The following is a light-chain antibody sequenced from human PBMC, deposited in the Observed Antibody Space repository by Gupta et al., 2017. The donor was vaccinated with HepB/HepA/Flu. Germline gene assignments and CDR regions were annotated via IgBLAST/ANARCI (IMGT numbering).Light chain of an antibody. Sequence: QSVLTQPPSVSEAPRQRVTISCSGSSSNIGNNAVNWYQQLPGKAPKLLIYDDDLLPSGVPDRFSGSKSGTSASLNIRGLQAEDEAEYYCEEWDDSINGPVFGGGTKLTVL. CDR3: EEWDDSINGPV. CDR1: SSNIGNNA. J-gene: IGLJ2*01. V-gene: IGLV1-36*01. CDR2: DDD.